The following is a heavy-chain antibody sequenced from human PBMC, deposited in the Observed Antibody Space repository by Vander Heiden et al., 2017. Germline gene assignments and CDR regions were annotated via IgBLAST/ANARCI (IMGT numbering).Heavy chain of an antibody. CDR1: GFTFSSYA. CDR3: AKDDYVWGSYRH. J-gene: IGHJ4*02. Sequence: EVQLLESGGGLVQPGGSLRLSWSASGFTFSSYAMSWVRQAPGKGLEWVSAISGSGGSTYYADSVKGRFTISRDNSKNTLYLQMNSLRAEDTAVYYCAKDDYVWGSYRHWGQGTLVTVSS. D-gene: IGHD3-16*02. CDR2: ISGSGGST. V-gene: IGHV3-23*01.